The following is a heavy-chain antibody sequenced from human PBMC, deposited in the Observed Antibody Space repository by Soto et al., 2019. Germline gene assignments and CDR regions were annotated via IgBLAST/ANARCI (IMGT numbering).Heavy chain of an antibody. D-gene: IGHD3-16*01. V-gene: IGHV4-39*01. CDR3: ARMGRTPWGDDY. CDR1: GGSISITSHY. J-gene: IGHJ4*02. Sequence: QLQLQESVPGLVKPSETLSLSCTVSGGSISITSHYWGWIRQPPGKGLEWIATIYYGGSTYYNPSLNSRVTISADTSKNQFSLKLSSVTAADTAVYYCARMGRTPWGDDYWGQGTLVTVSS. CDR2: IYYGGST.